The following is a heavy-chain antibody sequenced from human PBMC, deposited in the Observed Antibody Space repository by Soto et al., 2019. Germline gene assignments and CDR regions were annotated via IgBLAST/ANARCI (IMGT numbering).Heavy chain of an antibody. Sequence: VQLVQSGAEVKKPGESLNIYCKASGYRFTTNWIGWVRQMPGRGLEWMGLIYPDDSDTTYSPSCQGQVPISTDKSISTAYLQWSSLQAYDTAMYYCATCLLIGRFDVFDNWGQGTMVTVSS. CDR2: IYPDDSDT. J-gene: IGHJ3*02. V-gene: IGHV5-51*01. CDR3: ATCLLIGRFDVFDN. D-gene: IGHD1-26*01. CDR1: GYRFTTNW.